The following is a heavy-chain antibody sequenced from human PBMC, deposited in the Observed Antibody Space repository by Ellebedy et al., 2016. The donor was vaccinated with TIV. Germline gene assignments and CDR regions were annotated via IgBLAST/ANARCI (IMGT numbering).Heavy chain of an antibody. CDR2: INSYGSST. Sequence: PGGSLRLSCAASGFTFTSYWMHWVRQAPGKGLVWVSCINSYGSSTSYADSVRGRFTISRDNAKNSLFLQMNSLRAEDTAVYYCAREGSSFGWYEAPDIWGQGTMVTVSS. D-gene: IGHD6-19*01. CDR3: AREGSSFGWYEAPDI. V-gene: IGHV3-74*01. CDR1: GFTFTSYW. J-gene: IGHJ3*02.